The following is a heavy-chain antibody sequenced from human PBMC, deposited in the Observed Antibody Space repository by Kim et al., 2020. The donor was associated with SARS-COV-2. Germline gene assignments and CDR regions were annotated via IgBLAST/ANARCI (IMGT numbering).Heavy chain of an antibody. J-gene: IGHJ6*02. Sequence: GGSLRLSCSASGFTFSSYAMHWVRQAPGKGLEYVSAISSNGGSTYYADSVKGRFTISRDNSKNTLYLQMSSLRAEDTAVYYCVKGALFHYYGSGSSYYGMDVWGQGTTVTVSS. D-gene: IGHD3-10*01. CDR2: ISSNGGST. CDR3: VKGALFHYYGSGSSYYGMDV. V-gene: IGHV3-64D*09. CDR1: GFTFSSYA.